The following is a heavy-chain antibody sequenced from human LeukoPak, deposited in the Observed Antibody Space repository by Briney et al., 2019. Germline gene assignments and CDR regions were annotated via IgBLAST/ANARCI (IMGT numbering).Heavy chain of an antibody. Sequence: GGSLRLSCAASGFTFSSYWMSWVRQAPGKGLEWVANIKQDGSEKYYVDSVKGRFTISRDNAKNSLYLHMNSLRAEDTAVYYCARVVDCSGGSCFFFFDYWGQGTLVTVSS. D-gene: IGHD2-15*01. CDR1: GFTFSSYW. V-gene: IGHV3-7*01. J-gene: IGHJ4*02. CDR3: ARVVDCSGGSCFFFFDY. CDR2: IKQDGSEK.